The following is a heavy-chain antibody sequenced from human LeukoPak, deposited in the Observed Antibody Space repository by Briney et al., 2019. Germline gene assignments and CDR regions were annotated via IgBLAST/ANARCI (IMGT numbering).Heavy chain of an antibody. CDR3: ARLYSSSWYNWFDP. V-gene: IGHV1-69*01. J-gene: IGHJ5*02. CDR1: GGTFNSYA. CDR2: IIPIFGTA. Sequence: GSSVKVSCKASGGTFNSYAISWVRQAPGQGLEWMGGIIPIFGTANYAQKFQGRVTITADESTSTAYMELSSLRSEDTAVYYCARLYSSSWYNWFDPWGQETLVTVSS. D-gene: IGHD6-13*01.